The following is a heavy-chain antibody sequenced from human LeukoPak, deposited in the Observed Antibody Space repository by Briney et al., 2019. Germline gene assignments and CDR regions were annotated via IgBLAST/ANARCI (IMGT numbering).Heavy chain of an antibody. CDR2: ISGSGGST. CDR1: GFTFSSYA. CDR3: AKDLAVAGTGNFDY. Sequence: GGSLRLSCAASGFTFSSYAMSWVRQAPGKGLEWVSAISGSGGSTNYADSVKGRFTISRDNSKNTLYLQMNSLRAEDTAVYYCAKDLAVAGTGNFDYWGQGTLVTVSS. D-gene: IGHD6-19*01. V-gene: IGHV3-23*01. J-gene: IGHJ4*02.